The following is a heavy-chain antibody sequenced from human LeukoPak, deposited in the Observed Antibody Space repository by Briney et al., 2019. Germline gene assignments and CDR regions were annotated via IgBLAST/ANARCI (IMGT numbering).Heavy chain of an antibody. CDR1: GFTFSSYG. V-gene: IGHV3-30*02. Sequence: GGSLRLSCAASGFTFSSYGMHWVRQAPGKGLEWVAFIRCDGSNKYYADSVKGRFTISRDNSKNTLYLQMNSLRAEDTAVYYCAKDRLEYQLLDYYYMDVWGKGTTVTVSS. CDR2: IRCDGSNK. D-gene: IGHD2-2*01. CDR3: AKDRLEYQLLDYYYMDV. J-gene: IGHJ6*03.